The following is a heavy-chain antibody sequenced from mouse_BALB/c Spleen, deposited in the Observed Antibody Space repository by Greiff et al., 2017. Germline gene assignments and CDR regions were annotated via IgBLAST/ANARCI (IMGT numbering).Heavy chain of an antibody. Sequence: EVMLVESGGGLVQPGGSMKLSCVASGFTFSNYWMNWVRQSPEKGLEWVAEIRLKSNNYATHYAESVKGRFTISRDDSKSSVYLQMNNLRAEDTGIYYCTRPSNYGDYFDYWGQGTTLTVSS. CDR3: TRPSNYGDYFDY. CDR2: IRLKSNNYAT. J-gene: IGHJ2*01. D-gene: IGHD2-5*01. CDR1: GFTFSNYW. V-gene: IGHV6-6*02.